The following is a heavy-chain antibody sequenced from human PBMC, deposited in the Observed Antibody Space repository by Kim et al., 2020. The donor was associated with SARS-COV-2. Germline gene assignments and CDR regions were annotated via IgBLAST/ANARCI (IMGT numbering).Heavy chain of an antibody. CDR3: ARKYYAFDY. D-gene: IGHD3-3*01. CDR1: GFPFSSYE. J-gene: IGHJ4*02. CDR2: INSGGSAM. V-gene: IGHV3-48*03. Sequence: GGSLRLSCAASGFPFSSYEMNWVRQAPGKGLEWVSYINSGGSAMYYADSVKGRFTISRDDAKNSLYLQMNSLRAEDTAVYYCARKYYAFDYWGQGTLVTV.